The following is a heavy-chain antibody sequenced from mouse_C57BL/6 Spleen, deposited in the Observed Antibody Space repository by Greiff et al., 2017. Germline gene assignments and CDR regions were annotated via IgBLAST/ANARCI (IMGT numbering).Heavy chain of an antibody. D-gene: IGHD3-3*01. Sequence: EVQLVESEGGLVQPGSSMKLSCTASGFTFSDYYMAWVRQVPEKGLEWVANINYDGSSTYYLDSLKSRFIISRDNAKNILYLQMSSLKSEDTATYYCAREGFRAYFDVWGTGTTVTVSS. CDR2: INYDGSST. V-gene: IGHV5-16*01. CDR3: AREGFRAYFDV. J-gene: IGHJ1*03. CDR1: GFTFSDYY.